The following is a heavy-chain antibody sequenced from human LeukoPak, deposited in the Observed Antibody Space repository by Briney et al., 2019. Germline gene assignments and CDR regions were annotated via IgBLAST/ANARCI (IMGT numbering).Heavy chain of an antibody. Sequence: SVKVSCKASGGTFSSYAISWVRQAPGQGLKWMGRIIPILGIANYAQKFQGRVTITADKYTSTAYMELSSLRSEDTAVYYCARLGHSGYDSQYYFDYWGQGTLVTVSS. CDR2: IIPILGIA. CDR3: ARLGHSGYDSQYYFDY. D-gene: IGHD5-12*01. CDR1: GGTFSSYA. V-gene: IGHV1-69*04. J-gene: IGHJ4*02.